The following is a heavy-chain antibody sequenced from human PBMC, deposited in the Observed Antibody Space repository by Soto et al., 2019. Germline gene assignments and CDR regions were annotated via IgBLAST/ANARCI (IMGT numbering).Heavy chain of an antibody. J-gene: IGHJ5*02. Sequence: ASVKASCKASGYTFTSYAMNWVRQAPGQRLEWMGWINAGNGNTKYSQKFQGRVTITRDTSASTAYMELSSLRSEDTAVYYCAREGSWSVDSWFDPWGQGTQVTVSS. CDR1: GYTFTSYA. CDR3: AREGSWSVDSWFDP. CDR2: INAGNGNT. V-gene: IGHV1-3*01. D-gene: IGHD2-15*01.